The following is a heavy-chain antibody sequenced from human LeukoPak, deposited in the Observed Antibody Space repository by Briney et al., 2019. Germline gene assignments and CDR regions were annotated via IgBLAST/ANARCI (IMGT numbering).Heavy chain of an antibody. D-gene: IGHD1-26*01. CDR1: GFTFSSYA. CDR2: ISGSGGST. J-gene: IGHJ4*02. V-gene: IGHV3-23*01. CDR3: GDEWGLLFH. Sequence: GGSLRLSCAASGFTFSSYAMSWVRQAPGKGLEWVSAISGSGGSTYYAESVKGRFTISTHNPKNTLYLQMNSLRAEDTAVYYCGDEWGLLFHWGQGTLVTVSS.